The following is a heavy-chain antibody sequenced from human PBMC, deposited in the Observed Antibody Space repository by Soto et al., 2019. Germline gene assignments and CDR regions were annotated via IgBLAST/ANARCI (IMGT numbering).Heavy chain of an antibody. J-gene: IGHJ4*02. CDR1: GYTFTSYG. CDR3: ARDRLGATGDY. Sequence: ASVKVSCKASGYTFTSYGISWVRQAPGQGLEWMGWISAYNANTNYAQKLQGRVTMTTDTSTSTSYMELRNLRSDDTAVYFCARDRLGATGDYWGQGTLVTVSS. V-gene: IGHV1-18*01. D-gene: IGHD1-26*01. CDR2: ISAYNANT.